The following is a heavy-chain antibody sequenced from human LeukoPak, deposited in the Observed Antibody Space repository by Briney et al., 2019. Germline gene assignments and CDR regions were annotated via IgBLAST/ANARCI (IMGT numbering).Heavy chain of an antibody. Sequence: SETLSLTCSVSGGSIRSSNYHWGWIRQPPGKGLEWIGSIYYSGSTYHNPALKSRLTISVDMSKNQFSLKLSSVTAADTAVYYCASSVAVSPSGYYGMDVWGQGTTVTVSS. D-gene: IGHD6-19*01. CDR1: GGSIRSSNYH. J-gene: IGHJ6*02. CDR2: IYYSGST. CDR3: ASSVAVSPSGYYGMDV. V-gene: IGHV4-39*01.